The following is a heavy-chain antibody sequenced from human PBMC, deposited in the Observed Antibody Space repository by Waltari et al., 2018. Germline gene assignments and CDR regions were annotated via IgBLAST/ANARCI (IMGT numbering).Heavy chain of an antibody. J-gene: IGHJ4*02. Sequence: EVQLLESGGGLVQPGGSLRLSCAASGFTFSNYAMSWVRQAPGKGLEWVSALSGSGGSTYYADSVKGRFTISRDNSKNTLYLQMNSLRAEDTAVYYCAKDEAFLRLGESDYWGQGTLVTVSS. CDR2: LSGSGGST. D-gene: IGHD3-16*01. CDR3: AKDEAFLRLGESDY. V-gene: IGHV3-23*01. CDR1: GFTFSNYA.